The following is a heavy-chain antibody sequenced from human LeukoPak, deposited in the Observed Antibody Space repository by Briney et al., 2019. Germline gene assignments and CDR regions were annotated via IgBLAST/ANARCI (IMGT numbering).Heavy chain of an antibody. Sequence: ASVKVSCKASGYTFTSYDIHWVRQATGQGLERMGWMNPNSGNTGYAQKFQGRVTITRNTSISTAYMELSSLRSEDTAVYYCARATLNYDILTGYPRFDPWGQGTLVTVSS. V-gene: IGHV1-8*03. CDR3: ARATLNYDILTGYPRFDP. D-gene: IGHD3-9*01. CDR1: GYTFTSYD. J-gene: IGHJ5*02. CDR2: MNPNSGNT.